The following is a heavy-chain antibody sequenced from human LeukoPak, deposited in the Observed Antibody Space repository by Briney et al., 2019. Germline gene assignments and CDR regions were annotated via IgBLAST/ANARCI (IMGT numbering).Heavy chain of an antibody. J-gene: IGHJ4*02. CDR2: IYHSGST. D-gene: IGHD3-22*01. CDR1: GYSISSGYY. V-gene: IGHV4-38-2*02. Sequence: PSETLSLTCTVSGYSISSGYYWGWIRQPPGKGLEWIGSIYHSGSTYYNPSLKSRVTISVDTSKNQFSLKLSSVTAADTAVYYCATTLYYYDSPDYWGQGTLVTVSS. CDR3: ATTLYYYDSPDY.